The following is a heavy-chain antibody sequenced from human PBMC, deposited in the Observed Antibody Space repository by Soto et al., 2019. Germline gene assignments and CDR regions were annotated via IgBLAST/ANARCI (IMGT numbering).Heavy chain of an antibody. CDR1: GFTFSAYW. D-gene: IGHD4-17*01. Sequence: EVQLVESGGGVVPPGGSLRLSCAASGFTFSAYWMHWVRQAPGKGLMWVSRINGDGRTTSYADSVKGRFTISRENVKNTLYLQMNSLRAEDTAVYYCARAAYGEYWFDPWGQGTLVTVSS. CDR2: INGDGRTT. V-gene: IGHV3-74*01. J-gene: IGHJ5*02. CDR3: ARAAYGEYWFDP.